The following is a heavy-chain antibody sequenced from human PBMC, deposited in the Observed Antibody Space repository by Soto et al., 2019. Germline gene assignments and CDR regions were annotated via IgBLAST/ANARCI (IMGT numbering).Heavy chain of an antibody. Sequence: KPSETLSLTCAVSGGSISSGGYSWSWIRQPPGKGLEWIGYIYHSGSTYYNPSLKSRVTISVDRSKNQFSLKLSSVTAADTAVYYCASLRDGYNARFDYWGQGTLVTVSS. D-gene: IGHD5-12*01. CDR1: GGSISSGGYS. V-gene: IGHV4-30-2*01. CDR2: IYHSGST. J-gene: IGHJ4*02. CDR3: ASLRDGYNARFDY.